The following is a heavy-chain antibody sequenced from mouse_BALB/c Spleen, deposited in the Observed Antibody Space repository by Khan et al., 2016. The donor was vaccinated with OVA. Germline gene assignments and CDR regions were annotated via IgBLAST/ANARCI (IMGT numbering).Heavy chain of an antibody. Sequence: EVELVESGGGLVQPGGSLKLSCAASGFTFSRYGMSWVRQTPDKRLELVATINGNGGSTYYPDSVKGRFTISRDTAKNTLYLQMSSLKAEDTAMYYCERAYAMDYWGQGTSVTVSA. V-gene: IGHV5-6-3*01. CDR1: GFTFSRYG. CDR2: INGNGGST. CDR3: ERAYAMDY. J-gene: IGHJ4*01.